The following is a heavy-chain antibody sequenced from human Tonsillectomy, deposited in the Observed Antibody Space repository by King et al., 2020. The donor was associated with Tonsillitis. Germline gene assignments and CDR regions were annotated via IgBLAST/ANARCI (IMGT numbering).Heavy chain of an antibody. J-gene: IGHJ6*03. CDR1: GFTFSNAW. CDR2: IKSKTDGGTT. CDR3: TPGPRSSTRCPPPIYYYYYYRDV. Sequence: VQLVESGGGLVKPGGSLRLSCAASGFTFSNAWMSWVRQAPGKGREWVGRIKSKTDGGTTDYAAPVKGGFTIPRDDAKNTLYLQMNSLKTEARAVYYCTPGPRSSTRCPPPIYYYYYYRDVWGKGTTVTVSS. V-gene: IGHV3-15*01. D-gene: IGHD2-2*01.